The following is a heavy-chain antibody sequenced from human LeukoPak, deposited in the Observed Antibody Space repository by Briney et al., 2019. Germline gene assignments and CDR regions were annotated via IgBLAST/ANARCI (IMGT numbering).Heavy chain of an antibody. J-gene: IGHJ4*02. CDR1: GYTFTGYY. CDR3: ARDQRWFGQSDTYFDY. Sequence: GASVKVSCKASGYTFTGYYMHWVRQAPGQGLEWMGWINPNSGGTNYAQKFQGRVTMTRETSISTAYMELSGLESVDTAVYYCARDQRWFGQSDTYFDYWGQGTLVTVSS. CDR2: INPNSGGT. D-gene: IGHD3-10*01. V-gene: IGHV1-2*02.